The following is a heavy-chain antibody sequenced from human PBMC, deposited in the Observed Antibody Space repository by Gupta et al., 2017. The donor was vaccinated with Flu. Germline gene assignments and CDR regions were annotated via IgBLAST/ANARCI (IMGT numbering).Heavy chain of an antibody. CDR2: FSCPGRT. D-gene: IGHD2-2*02. CDR1: GGSIRTRGYS. J-gene: IGHJ4*02. V-gene: IGHV4-31*03. CDR3: ARIAARNPLHCSSASCYRGGFDL. Sequence: QVQLQESGPGLVQPSPTLSLTCSVSGGSIRTRGYSWSWIRQPPGPGLEWIGYFSCPGRTYCNPSLKSRLIIPGDTSYNQSALELTAVTAADKAVYYCARIAARNPLHCSSASCYRGGFDLWGQGTLVTVSS.